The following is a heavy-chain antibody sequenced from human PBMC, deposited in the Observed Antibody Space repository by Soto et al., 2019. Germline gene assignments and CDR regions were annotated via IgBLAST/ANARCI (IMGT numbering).Heavy chain of an antibody. CDR3: ARGMGHSSGYFDY. V-gene: IGHV3-33*01. CDR2: IWYDGSNK. Sequence: QVQLVESGGGVVQPGRSLRLSCAASGFTFSNFGMHWVRQAPGKGLEWVAVIWYDGSNKYYADSVKGRFTISRDNXKNTLFLQMNSLRVEDTAVYYCARGMGHSSGYFDYWGQGTLVTVSS. CDR1: GFTFSNFG. D-gene: IGHD3-22*01. J-gene: IGHJ4*02.